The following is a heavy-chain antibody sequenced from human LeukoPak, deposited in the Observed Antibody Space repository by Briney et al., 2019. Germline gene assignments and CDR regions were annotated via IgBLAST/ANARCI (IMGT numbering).Heavy chain of an antibody. J-gene: IGHJ4*02. CDR2: ISSSSSYI. D-gene: IGHD3-22*01. V-gene: IGHV3-21*01. Sequence: GGSLRLSCAASGFTFSSYTMNWVRQAPGKGLEGVSSISSSSSYIYYAASVKGRFTISRDNAKKSLYLQMNSLRAEDTAVYYCARDEYYDSSGYRYFDYWGQGTLVTVSS. CDR3: ARDEYYDSSGYRYFDY. CDR1: GFTFSSYT.